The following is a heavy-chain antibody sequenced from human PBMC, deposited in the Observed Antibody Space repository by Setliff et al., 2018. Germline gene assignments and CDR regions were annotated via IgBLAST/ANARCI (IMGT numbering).Heavy chain of an antibody. D-gene: IGHD5-18*01. CDR3: AREGVDTRSSTDYRYYMDV. J-gene: IGHJ6*03. CDR2: TIPIFGST. Sequence: ASVKVSCKASGGTFSSYGISWVRQAPGQGLEWMGGTIPIFGSTNYAQKFQDRVTIITDESTSTAYMELRSLRTEDTAVYYCAREGVDTRSSTDYRYYMDVWGKGTTVNVSS. CDR1: GGTFSSYG. V-gene: IGHV1-69*05.